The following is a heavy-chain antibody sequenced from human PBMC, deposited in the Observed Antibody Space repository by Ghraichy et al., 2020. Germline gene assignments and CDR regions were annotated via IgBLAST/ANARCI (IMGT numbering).Heavy chain of an antibody. CDR1: GFTFSSYW. J-gene: IGHJ4*02. V-gene: IGHV3-7*01. CDR2: IKQDGSEK. D-gene: IGHD5-18*01. CDR3: ARALGVDTAMVSGY. Sequence: SCAASGFTFSSYWMSWVRQAPGKGLEWVANIKQDGSEKYYVDSVKGRFTISRDNAKNSLYLQMNSLRAEDTAVYYCARALGVDTAMVSGYWGQGTLVTVSS.